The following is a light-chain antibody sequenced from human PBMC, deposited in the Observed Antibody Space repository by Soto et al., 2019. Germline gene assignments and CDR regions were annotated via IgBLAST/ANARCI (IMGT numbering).Light chain of an antibody. CDR2: QVS. Sequence: QSVLTQPPSASGSPGQTVSISCTGTSSDVGGYNYVSWYQQHPGKAPKLMIFQVSKRPAGVPDRFSGSKSGNPASLTVSGLQAEDEAHYYCSSYAGSKVVFGGGTKLTVL. J-gene: IGLJ2*01. V-gene: IGLV2-8*01. CDR3: SSYAGSKVV. CDR1: SSDVGGYNY.